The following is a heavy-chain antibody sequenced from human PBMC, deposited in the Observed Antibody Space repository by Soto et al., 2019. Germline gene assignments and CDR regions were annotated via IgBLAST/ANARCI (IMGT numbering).Heavy chain of an antibody. D-gene: IGHD2-2*01. Sequence: ASVKVSCKASGYTFTTYGISWVRQAPGQGLEWMGWISTYNGDTNYAQKLQGRVTMTTDTSTSTAYMELRSLRSDDTAVYYCARPYCSTTSCHNWFDPWGQGTPVTVSS. CDR1: GYTFTTYG. CDR3: ARPYCSTTSCHNWFDP. J-gene: IGHJ5*02. V-gene: IGHV1-18*01. CDR2: ISTYNGDT.